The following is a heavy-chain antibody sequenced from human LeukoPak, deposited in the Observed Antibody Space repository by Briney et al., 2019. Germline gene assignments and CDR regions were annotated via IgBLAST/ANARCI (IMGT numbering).Heavy chain of an antibody. D-gene: IGHD3-22*01. J-gene: IGHJ4*02. Sequence: ASVKVSCKASGYTFANYGIFWVRQAPGQGLEWMGWISAYSGNTNYAQKLQGRVTMTTETSTSTAYMELESLRSDDTAVYYCAISQGSYYDTSGYLGGDYWGQGTLVTVSS. CDR3: AISQGSYYDTSGYLGGDY. V-gene: IGHV1-18*01. CDR1: GYTFANYG. CDR2: ISAYSGNT.